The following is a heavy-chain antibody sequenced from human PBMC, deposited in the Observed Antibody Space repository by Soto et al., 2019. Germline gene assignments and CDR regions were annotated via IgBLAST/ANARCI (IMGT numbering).Heavy chain of an antibody. CDR1: GYSFRDSW. Sequence: PGESLKISCKGSGYSFRDSWINWVRQMPGKGLEWMVRIDPSDSQIYYSPSFQGRVTVSVDKSISTAYVYWGSLEASDTAIYYCARAVSDRFDSWGQGTLVTVSS. J-gene: IGHJ5*01. CDR2: IDPSDSQI. V-gene: IGHV5-10-1*01. D-gene: IGHD2-21*02. CDR3: ARAVSDRFDS.